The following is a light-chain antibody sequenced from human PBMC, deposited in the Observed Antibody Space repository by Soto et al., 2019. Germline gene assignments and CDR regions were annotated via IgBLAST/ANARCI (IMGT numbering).Light chain of an antibody. Sequence: QSALTQPPSASGSPGQSVTISCTGTSSDVGGYNYVSWYQQHPYKAPKVMIYEVSKRPSGVPDRFSGSKSGNTASLTVSGLQAEDEADYYCSSYAGSSNWVFGGGTQLTVL. V-gene: IGLV2-8*01. CDR3: SSYAGSSNWV. J-gene: IGLJ3*02. CDR1: SSDVGGYNY. CDR2: EVS.